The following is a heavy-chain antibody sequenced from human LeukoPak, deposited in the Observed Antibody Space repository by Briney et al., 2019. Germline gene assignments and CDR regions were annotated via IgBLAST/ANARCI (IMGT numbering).Heavy chain of an antibody. V-gene: IGHV1-18*01. CDR1: GYIFTNYG. J-gene: IGHJ4*02. Sequence: ASVKVSCKASGYIFTNYGISWVRQAPAQGLEWMGWISAYNGNTNYAQKLQGRVTMTTDTSTSTAYMELRSLRSDDTAVYYCAREPTFDILTGYFFDYWGQGTLVTVSS. CDR2: ISAYNGNT. D-gene: IGHD3-9*01. CDR3: AREPTFDILTGYFFDY.